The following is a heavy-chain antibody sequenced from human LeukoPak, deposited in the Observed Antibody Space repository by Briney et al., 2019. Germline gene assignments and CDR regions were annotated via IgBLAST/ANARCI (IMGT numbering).Heavy chain of an antibody. D-gene: IGHD2-21*01. CDR2: ISYDGYDK. V-gene: IGHV3-30-3*01. J-gene: IGHJ4*02. CDR1: GFTFNDYA. CDR3: ARDFFPIVDSTWYEIGY. Sequence: GRSLRLSCAASGFTFNDYAMYWVRQAPGKGLEWVTLISYDGYDKSYADSVRGRFTISRDNSRNTLYLQMDSLRSEDTAVYYCARDFFPIVDSTWYEIGYWGQGTLVTVSS.